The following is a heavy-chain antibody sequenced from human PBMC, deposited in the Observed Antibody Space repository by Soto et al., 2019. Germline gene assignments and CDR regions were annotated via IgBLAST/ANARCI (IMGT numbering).Heavy chain of an antibody. D-gene: IGHD3-16*01. J-gene: IGHJ5*02. Sequence: VQLVESGGGLVKPGGSLRLSCAASGFTFSDYYMRWFRQAPGKGLEWLAYISRDGNDIFYADSVDGRFTISRDNAKNLLFLQMDDLRAEDTGMVFCARGAEMSMLTKWFDPWGQGILVTVSP. V-gene: IGHV3-11*01. CDR2: ISRDGNDI. CDR1: GFTFSDYY. CDR3: ARGAEMSMLTKWFDP.